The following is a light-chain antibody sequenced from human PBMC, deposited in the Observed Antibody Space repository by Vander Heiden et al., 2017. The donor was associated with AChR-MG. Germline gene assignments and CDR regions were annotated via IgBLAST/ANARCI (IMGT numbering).Light chain of an antibody. CDR2: EVS. J-gene: IGKJ1*01. CDR1: QSLLHWSGRTF. CDR3: MQHLQVPPT. V-gene: IGKV2D-29*01. Sequence: DIVMTQPPLSLSVTPGQTASISCKSSQSLLHWSGRTFLYWYLKKPGQPPQLLIHEVSNRFSGVSDRFSGSGSGTDFTLQISRVEAEDVGVYYCMQHLQVPPTFGQGTKVEI.